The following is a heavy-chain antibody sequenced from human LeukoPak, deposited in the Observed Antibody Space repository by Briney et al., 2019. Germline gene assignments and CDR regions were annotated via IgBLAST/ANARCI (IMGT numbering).Heavy chain of an antibody. V-gene: IGHV1-2*02. CDR2: INPNSGGT. D-gene: IGHD3-10*01. J-gene: IGHJ4*02. CDR1: GYTFTGYY. CDR3: YGAGSYAVDY. Sequence: GASVKVSCKASGYTFTGYYMHWVRQAPGQGLEWMGWINPNSGGTNYAQKFQGRVTMTRDTSISTAYMEVRSLKSDDTAVYYCYGAGSYAVDYWGQGTLVTVSS.